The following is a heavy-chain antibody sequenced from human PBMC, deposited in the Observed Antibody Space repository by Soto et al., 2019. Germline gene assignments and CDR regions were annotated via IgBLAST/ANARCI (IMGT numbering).Heavy chain of an antibody. V-gene: IGHV4-39*01. Sequence: SETLSLTCTVSGGSISNNNYYWGWVRQPPGKGLEWVGSISYSGTANYNPSLKSRVTKSVDTSKNQFSLRLTSVTAADTAVYYCARWTSSGYYPGSYGMDVWGQGTTVTVSS. J-gene: IGHJ6*02. CDR2: ISYSGTA. D-gene: IGHD3-22*01. CDR1: GGSISNNNYY. CDR3: ARWTSSGYYPGSYGMDV.